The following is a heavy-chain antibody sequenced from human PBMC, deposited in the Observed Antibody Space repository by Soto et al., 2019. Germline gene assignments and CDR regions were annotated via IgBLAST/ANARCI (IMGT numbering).Heavy chain of an antibody. Sequence: SVKVSCKASGYTFTRYGISWVRQAPGQGLEWMGGIIPIFGTANYAQKFQGRVTITADESTSTAYMELSSLRSEDTAVYYCARDIVLVPAARPIFGEAENWFDPWGQGTLVTVSS. V-gene: IGHV1-69*13. CDR1: GYTFTRYG. CDR3: ARDIVLVPAARPIFGEAENWFDP. CDR2: IIPIFGTA. J-gene: IGHJ5*02. D-gene: IGHD2-2*01.